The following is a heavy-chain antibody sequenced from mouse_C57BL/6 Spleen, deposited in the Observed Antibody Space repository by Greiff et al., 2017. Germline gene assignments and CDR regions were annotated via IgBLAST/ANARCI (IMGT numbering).Heavy chain of an antibody. Sequence: QVQLQQPGAELVKPGASVTLSCKASGYTFTSYWMHWVKQRPGQGLEWIGMIHPNSGSTNYNEKLKSKAKLTVDKSSSTAYMQLSSLTSEDAAVYYCASIYYGYDGDAMDYWGQGTSVTVSS. CDR1: GYTFTSYW. V-gene: IGHV1-64*01. CDR2: IHPNSGST. D-gene: IGHD2-2*01. CDR3: ASIYYGYDGDAMDY. J-gene: IGHJ4*01.